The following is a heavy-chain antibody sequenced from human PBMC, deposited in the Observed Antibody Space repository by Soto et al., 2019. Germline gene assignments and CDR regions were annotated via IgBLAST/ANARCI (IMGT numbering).Heavy chain of an antibody. J-gene: IGHJ3*02. CDR2: IKQDGSEK. V-gene: IGHV3-7*03. CDR3: GVAASGGYYDALDI. Sequence: GGSLRLSCAASGFTFSSYWMSWVRQAPGKGLEWVADIKQDGSEKYYGDSVKGRFTISRDNAKNSLYLQMNSLRAEDSAVYYCGVAASGGYYDALDIWGQGTMVTVSS. D-gene: IGHD1-26*01. CDR1: GFTFSSYW.